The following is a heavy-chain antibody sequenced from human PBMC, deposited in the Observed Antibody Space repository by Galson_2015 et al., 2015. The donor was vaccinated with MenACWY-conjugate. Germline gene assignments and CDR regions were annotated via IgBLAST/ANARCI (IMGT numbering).Heavy chain of an antibody. J-gene: IGHJ3*01. CDR3: VKGRSPSGHSGSWFSGADAFDS. CDR2: IGTGGSST. V-gene: IGHV3-23*01. D-gene: IGHD6-13*01. CDR1: GFTFNNYD. Sequence: SLRLSCAASGFTFNNYDMSWVRQAPGKGLEWVAAIGTGGSSTYYADSVRGRFTISRDNSKNTLSLQMNSLRVEDTAMYYCVKGRSPSGHSGSWFSGADAFDSWGRGTVVTVSS.